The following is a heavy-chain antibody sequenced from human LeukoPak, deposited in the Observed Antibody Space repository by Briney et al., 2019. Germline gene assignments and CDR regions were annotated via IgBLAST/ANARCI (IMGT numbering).Heavy chain of an antibody. Sequence: KPSQTLSLTCTVSGGSISSGGYYWSWIRQHPGEGLEWIGYIYYSGSTYYNPSLKSRVTISVDTSKNQFSLKLSSVTAADTAVYYCARSTMITFGGVIVDFDYWGQGTLVTVSS. CDR2: IYYSGST. V-gene: IGHV4-31*03. J-gene: IGHJ4*02. D-gene: IGHD3-16*02. CDR1: GGSISSGGYY. CDR3: ARSTMITFGGVIVDFDY.